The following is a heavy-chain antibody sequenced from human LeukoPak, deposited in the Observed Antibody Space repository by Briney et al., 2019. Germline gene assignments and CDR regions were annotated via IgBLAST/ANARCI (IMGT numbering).Heavy chain of an antibody. CDR2: IYYSGST. J-gene: IGHJ4*02. CDR3: ARAMGIIQPFDY. CDR1: GGSISSSSYY. V-gene: IGHV4-39*07. D-gene: IGHD5-18*01. Sequence: SETLSLTCTVSGGSISSSSYYWGWIRQPPGKGLEWIGSIYYSGSTYYNPSLKSRVTISVDTSKNQFSLKLSSVTAADTAVYYCARAMGIIQPFDYWGQGTLVTVSS.